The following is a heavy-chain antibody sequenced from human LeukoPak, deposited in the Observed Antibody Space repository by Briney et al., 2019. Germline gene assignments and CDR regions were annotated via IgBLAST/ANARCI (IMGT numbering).Heavy chain of an antibody. CDR2: INHSGST. J-gene: IGHJ4*02. CDR3: AIRKSGNAIDY. V-gene: IGHV4-34*01. D-gene: IGHD5-12*01. CDR1: GGSFSGYY. Sequence: SETLSLTCAVYGGSFSGYYWSWIRQPPGKGLEWIGEINHSGSTNYNPSLKSRVTISVDTSKNQFSLKLSSVTAADTAVYYCAIRKSGNAIDYWGQGTLVTVSS.